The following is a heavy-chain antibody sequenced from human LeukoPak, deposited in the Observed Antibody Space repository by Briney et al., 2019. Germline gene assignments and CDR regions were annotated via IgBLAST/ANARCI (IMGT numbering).Heavy chain of an antibody. J-gene: IGHJ6*03. Sequence: ASVKVSCKASGYTFTSYDINWVRQATGQGLEWMGWMNPNSGNTGYAQKFQGRVTMTRNTSISTAYMELSSLRSEDPAVYYCARAQKATFYYYYYYMDVWGKGTTVTVSS. CDR3: ARAQKATFYYYYYYMDV. D-gene: IGHD5-24*01. V-gene: IGHV1-8*01. CDR1: GYTFTSYD. CDR2: MNPNSGNT.